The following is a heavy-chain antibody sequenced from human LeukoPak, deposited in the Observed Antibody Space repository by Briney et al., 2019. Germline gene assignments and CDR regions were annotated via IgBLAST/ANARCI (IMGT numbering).Heavy chain of an antibody. D-gene: IGHD2/OR15-2a*01. CDR2: INPNSGGT. J-gene: IGHJ5*02. CDR1: GYTFTGYY. Sequence: ASVKVSCKASGYTFTGYYMHWVRQAPGQGLEWMGWINPNSGGTNYAQKFQGRVTMTGDTSISTAYMELSRLRSDDTAVYYCARDYYSGYRNWFDPWGQGTLVTVSS. V-gene: IGHV1-2*02. CDR3: ARDYYSGYRNWFDP.